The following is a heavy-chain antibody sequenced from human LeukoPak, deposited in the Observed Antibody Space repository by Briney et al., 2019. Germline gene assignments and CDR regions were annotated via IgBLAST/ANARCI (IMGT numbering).Heavy chain of an antibody. D-gene: IGHD2-15*01. V-gene: IGHV3-23*01. CDR1: GFTFSSYG. Sequence: GGSLRLSCAASGFTFSSYGMSWVRQAPGKGLEWVSAISGSGGSTYYADSVKGRFTIFRDNSKNTLYLQMNSLRAEDTAVYYCAKLGKRAIVVVVAANSFFDYWGQGTLVTVSS. CDR3: AKLGKRAIVVVVAANSFFDY. CDR2: ISGSGGST. J-gene: IGHJ4*02.